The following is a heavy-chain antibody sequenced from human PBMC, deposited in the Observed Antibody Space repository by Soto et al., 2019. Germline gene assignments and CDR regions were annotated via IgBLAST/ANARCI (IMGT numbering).Heavy chain of an antibody. Sequence: QVQLVESGGGVVQPGRSLRLSCAASGFTFSSYGMHWVRQAPGKGLEWVAVIWYDGSNKYYADSVKGRFTISRDNSKNTLYLQMNSLRAEDTAVYYCAREPIVVVTEHRAFDIWGQGTMVTVSS. CDR2: IWYDGSNK. CDR3: AREPIVVVTEHRAFDI. J-gene: IGHJ3*02. CDR1: GFTFSSYG. D-gene: IGHD2-21*02. V-gene: IGHV3-33*01.